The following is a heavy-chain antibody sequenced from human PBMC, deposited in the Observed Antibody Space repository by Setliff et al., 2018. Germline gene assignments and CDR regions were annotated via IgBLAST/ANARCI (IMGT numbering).Heavy chain of an antibody. V-gene: IGHV4-59*08. CDR2: MYYSGDT. CDR3: ARMSGFAYMDV. Sequence: SETLSLTCTVSGGSVRGYYWSWIRQPPGKGLEWIGYMYYSGDTNYNPSLKSRVTISVDTSKNQFSLKLSSVTAADTAVYYCARMSGFAYMDVWGKGTPVT. CDR1: GGSVRGYY. D-gene: IGHD6-25*01. J-gene: IGHJ6*03.